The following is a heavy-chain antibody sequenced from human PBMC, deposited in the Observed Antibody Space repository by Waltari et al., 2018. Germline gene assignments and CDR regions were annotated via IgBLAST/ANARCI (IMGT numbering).Heavy chain of an antibody. D-gene: IGHD3-3*01. Sequence: QVQLVQSGAEVKKPGSSVKVSCKASGGTFSSYAISWVRQAPGQGLEWMGGIIPILGTETYAQKVQGRVTITTDESTSTAYMELSSLRSEDTAVYYCARGITISYPTRHYYGMDVWGQGTTVTVSS. CDR3: ARGITISYPTRHYYGMDV. V-gene: IGHV1-69*05. CDR2: IIPILGTE. CDR1: GGTFSSYA. J-gene: IGHJ6*02.